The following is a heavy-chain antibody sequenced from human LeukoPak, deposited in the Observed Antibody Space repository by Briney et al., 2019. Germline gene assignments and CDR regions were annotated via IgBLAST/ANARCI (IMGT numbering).Heavy chain of an antibody. CDR3: ARTLYVYDFWSGSLPQSYYYYGMDV. CDR2: IYHSGST. Sequence: PSETLSLTCAVSGGSISSGGYSWSWIRQPPGKGLEWIGYIYHSGSTYYNPSLKSRVTISVDTSKNQFSLKLSSVAAADTAVYYCARTLYVYDFWSGSLPQSYYYYGMDVWGQGTTVTVSS. D-gene: IGHD3-3*01. V-gene: IGHV4-30-2*02. CDR1: GGSISSGGYS. J-gene: IGHJ6*02.